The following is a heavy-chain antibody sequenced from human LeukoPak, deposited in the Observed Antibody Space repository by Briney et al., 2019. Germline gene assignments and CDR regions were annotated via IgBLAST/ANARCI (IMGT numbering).Heavy chain of an antibody. CDR2: INPNNGAT. J-gene: IGHJ4*02. CDR1: GGTFSSYA. D-gene: IGHD6-13*01. V-gene: IGHV1-2*02. Sequence: GASVKVSCKASGGTFSSYAISWVRQAPGEGLEWMGWINPNNGATNYAQKFQGRVTMTRDTSMSTAYMELSSLTSDDTAVYYCAREGHSSPYDFDYWGQGTLVTVSS. CDR3: AREGHSSPYDFDY.